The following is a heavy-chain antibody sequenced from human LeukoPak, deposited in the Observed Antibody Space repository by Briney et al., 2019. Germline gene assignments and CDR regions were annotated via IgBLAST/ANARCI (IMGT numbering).Heavy chain of an antibody. CDR3: XXXXXXXLTRSGYYAPYFDY. D-gene: IGHD3-22*01. Sequence: GGSLRLSCAASGFTFSSYSMNWVRQAPGKGLEWVSSISSSSSYIYYADSVKGRFTISRDNAKNSLYLQMNSLRAEDTAVYYXXXXXXXXLTRSGYYAPYFDYWGQGTLVTVSS. CDR1: GFTFSSYS. V-gene: IGHV3-21*01. J-gene: IGHJ4*02. CDR2: ISSSSSYI.